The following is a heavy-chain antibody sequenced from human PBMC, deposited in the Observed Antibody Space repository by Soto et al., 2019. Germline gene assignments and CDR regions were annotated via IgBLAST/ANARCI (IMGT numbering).Heavy chain of an antibody. CDR1: GFTFSSYA. CDR3: AKDKDRVYDWADYFDY. V-gene: IGHV3-23*01. CDR2: IRGSNDNT. Sequence: EVQLLESGGGLVQPGGSLRLSCAASGFTFSSYAMGWVRQAPGKGLEWVSGIRGSNDNTYYTDSVKGRFTISRDNSKNTLYLQMNSLRAEDTAVYYCAKDKDRVYDWADYFDYWGQGALVTFSS. J-gene: IGHJ4*02. D-gene: IGHD5-12*01.